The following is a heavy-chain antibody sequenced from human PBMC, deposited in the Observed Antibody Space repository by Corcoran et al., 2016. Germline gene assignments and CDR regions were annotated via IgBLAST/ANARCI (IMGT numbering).Heavy chain of an antibody. CDR1: AFTFSSYW. V-gene: IGHV3-7*03. Sequence: EEHLVDSGGGLVQPGGSLRLSCAASAFTFSSYWMGWVRQAPGKGLQWVASVNPDGSAKYYVDSVKGRFTISRDNSKNSLYLQMNSLGAEDAAVYCCGRLYWYFNLGGRGTLVTVSP. CDR2: VNPDGSAK. CDR3: GRLYWYFNL. J-gene: IGHJ2*01.